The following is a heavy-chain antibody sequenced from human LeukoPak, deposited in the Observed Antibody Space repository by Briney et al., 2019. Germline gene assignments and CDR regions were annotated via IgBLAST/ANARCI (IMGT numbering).Heavy chain of an antibody. CDR2: IYYSGST. CDR1: GGSISGYY. CDR3: ARDAGYGEYYDFWSGPYGMDV. J-gene: IGHJ6*02. D-gene: IGHD3-3*01. V-gene: IGHV4-59*01. Sequence: PSETLSPTCTVSGGSISGYYWSWIRQPPGKGLEWIGYIYYSGSTNYNPSLKSRVTISVDTSKNQFSLKLSSVTAADTAVYYCARDAGYGEYYDFWSGPYGMDVWGQGTTVTVSS.